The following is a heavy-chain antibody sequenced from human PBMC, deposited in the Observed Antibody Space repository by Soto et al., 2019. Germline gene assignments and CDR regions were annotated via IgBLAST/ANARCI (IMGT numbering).Heavy chain of an antibody. CDR1: GYTFTSYA. D-gene: IGHD2-2*01. CDR2: INAGNGNT. V-gene: IGHV1-3*01. CDR3: ASCPQNCITTSPCCLFFDY. Sequence: ASVKVSCKASGYTFTSYAMHWVRQAPGQRLEWMGWINAGNGNTKYSQKFQGRVTLTRDTSASTAYMELSSLRSEDPAVYYCASCPQNCITTSPCCLFFDYWGQGTLVTVSS. J-gene: IGHJ4*02.